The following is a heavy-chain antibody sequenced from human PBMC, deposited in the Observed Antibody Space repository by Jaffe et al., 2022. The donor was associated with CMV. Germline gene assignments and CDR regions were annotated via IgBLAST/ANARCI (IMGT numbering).Heavy chain of an antibody. CDR2: IDWDDDK. CDR1: GFSLSTSGMC. CDR3: ARTRHMITFGGVIVLPHDY. Sequence: QVTLRESGPALVKPTQTLTLTCTFSGFSLSTSGMCVSWIRQPPGKALEWLARIDWDDDKYYSTSLKTRLTISKDTSKNQVVLTMTNMDPVDTATYYCARTRHMITFGGVIVLPHDYWGQGTLVTVSS. J-gene: IGHJ4*02. V-gene: IGHV2-70*15. D-gene: IGHD3-16*02.